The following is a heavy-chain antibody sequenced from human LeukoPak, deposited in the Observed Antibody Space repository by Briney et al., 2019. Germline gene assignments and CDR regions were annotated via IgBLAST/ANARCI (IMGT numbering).Heavy chain of an antibody. Sequence: FETLCLTRTVSGGSINSYYWSWIRQPPGKGLEWIGYIYYSGSTEYNPALKSRVTISVDTSKNQFSLKMSSVTAADTAVYYCARARDGHINNWFDPWGEGTLASVSS. CDR2: IYYSGST. D-gene: IGHD5-24*01. CDR1: GGSINSYY. V-gene: IGHV4-59*01. J-gene: IGHJ5*01. CDR3: ARARDGHINNWFDP.